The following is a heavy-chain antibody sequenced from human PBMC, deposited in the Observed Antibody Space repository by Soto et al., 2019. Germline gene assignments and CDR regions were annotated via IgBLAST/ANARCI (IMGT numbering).Heavy chain of an antibody. Sequence: QVQLVESGGGVVQPGRSLRLSCAASGFTFSSYAMQWVRQAPGKGLEWVAVISYDVSNKYYADSVKGRFTISRDNSKNTLYLQMNSLRADDTAVYYCARYLERWLQLGFDYWGQGTLVTVSS. V-gene: IGHV3-30-3*01. CDR2: ISYDVSNK. CDR1: GFTFSSYA. D-gene: IGHD5-12*01. J-gene: IGHJ4*02. CDR3: ARYLERWLQLGFDY.